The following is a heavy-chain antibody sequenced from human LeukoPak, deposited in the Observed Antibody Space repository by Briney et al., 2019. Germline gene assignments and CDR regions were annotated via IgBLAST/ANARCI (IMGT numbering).Heavy chain of an antibody. CDR2: INPNSGAT. Sequence: ASVKASCKASGYTLIGYYIHWVRQAPGQGPDCMEWINPNSGATKYSQKFQDRVNMTRDTSISTVYMELRRLRSDDTAIYYCAREGSGAYYNDYFDKWGQGSLVTVSS. CDR1: GYTLIGYY. CDR3: AREGSGAYYNDYFDK. D-gene: IGHD3-10*01. V-gene: IGHV1-2*02. J-gene: IGHJ4*02.